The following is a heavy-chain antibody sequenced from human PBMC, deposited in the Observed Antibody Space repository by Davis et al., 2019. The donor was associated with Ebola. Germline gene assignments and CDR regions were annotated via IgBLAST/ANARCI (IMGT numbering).Heavy chain of an antibody. CDR1: GGTFSSYT. Sequence: SVKVSCKASGGTFSSYTISWVRQAPGQGLEWMGRIIPILGIANYAQKFQGRVTITADKSTSTAYMELSSLRSEDTAVYFCARGGVAYSDLDYWGQGTLVAVSS. CDR2: IIPILGIA. J-gene: IGHJ4*02. CDR3: ARGGVAYSDLDY. D-gene: IGHD2-21*01. V-gene: IGHV1-69*02.